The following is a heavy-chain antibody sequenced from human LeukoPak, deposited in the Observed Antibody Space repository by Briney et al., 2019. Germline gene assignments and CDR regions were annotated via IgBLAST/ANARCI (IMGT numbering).Heavy chain of an antibody. D-gene: IGHD2-21*02. Sequence: SETLSLTRTVSLGSISSSSYYWGWIRHPPGEGLEWIGSIYYSGSTYYNPTLNTRVTISVDTSKNQFSLKLSSVTAADTAVYYCARVVTARNSFDPWAREPWSPSPQ. CDR2: IYYSGST. CDR1: LGSISSSSYY. CDR3: ARVVTARNSFDP. V-gene: IGHV4-39*01. J-gene: IGHJ5*02.